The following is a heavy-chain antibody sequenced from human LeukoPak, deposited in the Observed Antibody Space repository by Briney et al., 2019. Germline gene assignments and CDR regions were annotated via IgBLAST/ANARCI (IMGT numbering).Heavy chain of an antibody. CDR3: AKDLHDIVGATTFDY. CDR2: IWYDGSNK. J-gene: IGHJ4*02. Sequence: PGGSLRLSCAASGFTFSSYAMHWVRQAPGKGLEWVAVIWYDGSNKYYADSVKGRFTISRDNSKNTLYLQMNSLRAEDTAVYYCAKDLHDIVGATTFDYWGQGTLVTVSS. D-gene: IGHD1-26*01. CDR1: GFTFSSYA. V-gene: IGHV3-33*06.